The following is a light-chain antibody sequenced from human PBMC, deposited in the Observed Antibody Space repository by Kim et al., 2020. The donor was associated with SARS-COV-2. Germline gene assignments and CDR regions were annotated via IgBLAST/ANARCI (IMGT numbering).Light chain of an antibody. CDR1: QNIAKF. J-gene: IGKJ5*01. V-gene: IGKV1-39*01. Sequence: DIQMTQSPSSLSASVGGRVTIACRASQNIAKFLNWYQQKPGEAPRLLIHDATTLQSGVSPRFSGSGFGTDFTLTISSLQSEDVATYFCQHSFNVPITFGQVTRVEIK. CDR2: DAT. CDR3: QHSFNVPIT.